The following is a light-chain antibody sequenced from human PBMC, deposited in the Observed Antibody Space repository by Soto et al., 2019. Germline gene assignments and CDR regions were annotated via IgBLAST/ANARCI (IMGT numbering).Light chain of an antibody. J-gene: IGKJ4*01. Sequence: ETVLTQSPGTLSLSPGERATLSCRASQSVSSSYLAWYQQKPGQAPRLVIYGASSRATGIPDRFSGSGSGTDFTLTISRLEPEDSAVYYCQQYGSATLTFGGGTKVEIK. CDR3: QQYGSATLT. CDR1: QSVSSSY. CDR2: GAS. V-gene: IGKV3-20*01.